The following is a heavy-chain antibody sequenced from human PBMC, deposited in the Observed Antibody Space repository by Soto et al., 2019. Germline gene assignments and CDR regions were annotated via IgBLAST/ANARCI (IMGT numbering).Heavy chain of an antibody. CDR3: ARSPPLSRSYLDY. V-gene: IGHV3-7*03. CDR1: GFTFSNHW. CDR2: VNQDGSEK. J-gene: IGHJ4*02. Sequence: RLSCAASGFTFSNHWMTWVRQAPGKGLEWVASVNQDGSEKYSVDSAKGRFTISRDNAKNSLYLQMNSLRVGDTALYYCARSPPLSRSYLDYGGRGAVVPVS.